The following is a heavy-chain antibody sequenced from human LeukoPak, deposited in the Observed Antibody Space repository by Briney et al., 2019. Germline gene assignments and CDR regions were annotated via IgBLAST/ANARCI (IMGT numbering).Heavy chain of an antibody. D-gene: IGHD3-9*01. CDR1: GFSFNDYY. V-gene: IGHV3-11*01. Sequence: PGGSLRLSCAGSGFSFNDYYMTWIRQAPGKGLEWVSYISISGTTIYYAESVKGRFTISRDNAQNSLYLRMNSLRTEDTAVYYCARAYYDILTGSYAMDVWGQGTTAIVSS. CDR3: ARAYYDILTGSYAMDV. J-gene: IGHJ6*02. CDR2: ISISGTTI.